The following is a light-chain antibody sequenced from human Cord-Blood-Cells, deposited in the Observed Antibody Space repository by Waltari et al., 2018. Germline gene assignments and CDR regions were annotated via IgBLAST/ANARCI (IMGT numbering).Light chain of an antibody. J-gene: IGLJ3*02. CDR3: SSYTSSSTWV. Sequence: QSALTQPASVSGSPGQSITISCTGTSSDVGGYNYVSWYQQHPDKAPKLMIYDVSKRPSAVSNRFSGSKSGNTASLTISGLQAEDEADYYCSSYTSSSTWVFGGGTKLTVL. CDR2: DVS. V-gene: IGLV2-14*01. CDR1: SSDVGGYNY.